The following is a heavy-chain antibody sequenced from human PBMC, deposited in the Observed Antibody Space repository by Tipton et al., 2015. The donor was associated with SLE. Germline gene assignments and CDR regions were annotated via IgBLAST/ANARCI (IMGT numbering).Heavy chain of an antibody. V-gene: IGHV3-11*04. Sequence: SLRLSCAASGFTFSDYYMSWIRQAPGKGLEWVSYISSSGSTIYYADSVKGRFTISRDNAKNSLFLQMNSLRAEDTAVYYCARDRGSIAAASGYWGQGTLVTVSS. CDR2: ISSSGSTI. CDR1: GFTFSDYY. CDR3: ARDRGSIAAASGY. D-gene: IGHD6-13*01. J-gene: IGHJ4*02.